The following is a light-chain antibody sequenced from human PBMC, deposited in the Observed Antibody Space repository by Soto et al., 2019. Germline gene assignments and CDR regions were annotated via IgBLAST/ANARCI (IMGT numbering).Light chain of an antibody. J-gene: IGKJ1*01. CDR3: QQSNRFSWT. V-gene: IGKV1-5*03. Sequence: DIQMTQSPSTLSASVGDRVTITCRASQRIDKWLAWYQQKPGKAPKLLIYKASILKSGVPSRFSGSWSGTEFTLTISSLQPDDVGSYFCQQSNRFSWTLGQGTKVEIK. CDR1: QRIDKW. CDR2: KAS.